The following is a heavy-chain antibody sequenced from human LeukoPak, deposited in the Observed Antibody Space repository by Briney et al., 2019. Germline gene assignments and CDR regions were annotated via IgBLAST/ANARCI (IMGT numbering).Heavy chain of an antibody. CDR2: ISGSGGST. V-gene: IGHV3-23*01. CDR3: AKYGSGSYYKTSYDY. CDR1: GFTFSSYA. J-gene: IGHJ4*02. D-gene: IGHD3-10*01. Sequence: GGSLRLSCAAFGFTFSSYAMSWVRQAPGKGLEWVSAISGSGGSTYYADSVKGRFTISRDNSKNTLYLQMNSLRAEDTAVYYCAKYGSGSYYKTSYDYWGQGTLVTVSS.